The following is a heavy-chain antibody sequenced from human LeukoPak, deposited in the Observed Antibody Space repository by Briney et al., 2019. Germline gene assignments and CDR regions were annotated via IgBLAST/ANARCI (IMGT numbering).Heavy chain of an antibody. CDR2: ITTGGSST. Sequence: GGSLRLSCVASGFTFSAYAMAWVRQAPGKGLECVSHITTGGSSTFHADSVKGRFTISRDNAKNSLYLQMNSLRGEDAAVYYCARVRYDSGWYDYWGQGALVTGSS. J-gene: IGHJ4*02. V-gene: IGHV3-48*04. CDR1: GFTFSAYA. CDR3: ARVRYDSGWYDY. D-gene: IGHD6-19*01.